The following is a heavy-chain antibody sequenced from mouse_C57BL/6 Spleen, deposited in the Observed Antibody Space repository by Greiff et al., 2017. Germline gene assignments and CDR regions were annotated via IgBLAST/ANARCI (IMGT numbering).Heavy chain of an antibody. CDR2: IDPETGGT. J-gene: IGHJ2*01. V-gene: IGHV1-15*01. CDR3: TRAYYTGLDY. CDR1: GYTFTDYE. Sequence: QVQLQQSGAELVRPGASVTLSCKASGYTFTDYEMHWVKQTPVHGLEWIGAIDPETGGTAYNQKFKGKAILTADNSSSTAYMGLRSLTSEDSAVYYCTRAYYTGLDYWGQGTTLTVSS. D-gene: IGHD2-10*01.